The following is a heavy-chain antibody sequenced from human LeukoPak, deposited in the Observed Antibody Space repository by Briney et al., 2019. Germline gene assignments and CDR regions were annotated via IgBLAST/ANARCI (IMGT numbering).Heavy chain of an antibody. CDR2: IYYSGSA. J-gene: IGHJ4*02. Sequence: SQTLSLTCTVSGGSISSGGHYWSWIRQHPAKGLEWIGYIYYSGSAYCNPSLESRVTISIDTSKNQFSLKLTSVTAADTAVYFCARGTLRLFDYWGQGTLVTVSS. D-gene: IGHD5/OR15-5a*01. CDR3: ARGTLRLFDY. V-gene: IGHV4-31*03. CDR1: GGSISSGGHY.